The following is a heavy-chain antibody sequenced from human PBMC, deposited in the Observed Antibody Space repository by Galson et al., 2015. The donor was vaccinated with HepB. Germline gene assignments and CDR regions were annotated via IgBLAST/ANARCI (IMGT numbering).Heavy chain of an antibody. J-gene: IGHJ6*02. CDR3: ARDSYVWGSYRGGGPGYYGMDV. V-gene: IGHV3-33*08. CDR2: IWYDGSNK. D-gene: IGHD3-16*01. Sequence: SLRLSCAASGFTFSSYGMHWVRQAPGKGLEWVAVIWYDGSNKYYADSVKRRFTISRDNSKNTLYLQMNSLRAEDTAVYYCARDSYVWGSYRGGGPGYYGMDVWGQGTTVTVSS. CDR1: GFTFSSYG.